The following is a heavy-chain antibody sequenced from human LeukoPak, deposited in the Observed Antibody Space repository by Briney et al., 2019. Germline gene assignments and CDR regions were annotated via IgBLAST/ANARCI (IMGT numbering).Heavy chain of an antibody. CDR2: ISGSGGST. Sequence: PGGSLRLSCAASGFTFSSYAMSWVRQAPGKGLEWVSAISGSGGSTYYADSVKGRFTISRDNSKNTLYLQMNSLRAEDTAVYYCAKLGLGYCSGTSCYTDENDYWGQGTLVTVSS. V-gene: IGHV3-23*01. J-gene: IGHJ4*02. CDR1: GFTFSSYA. D-gene: IGHD2-2*02. CDR3: AKLGLGYCSGTSCYTDENDY.